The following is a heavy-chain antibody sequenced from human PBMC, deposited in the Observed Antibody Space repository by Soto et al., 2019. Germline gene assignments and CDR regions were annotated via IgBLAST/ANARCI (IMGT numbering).Heavy chain of an antibody. D-gene: IGHD2-2*01. V-gene: IGHV3-9*01. Sequence: EVQLVESGGGLVQPGRSLRLSCAASGFTFDDYAMHWVRQAPGKGLEWVSGISWNSGSIGYADSVKGRFTISRDNAKNSLYLQMNSLRAEDTALYYCAKDRKWRVVVPAASLFDYWGQGTLVTVSS. CDR3: AKDRKWRVVVPAASLFDY. CDR1: GFTFDDYA. CDR2: ISWNSGSI. J-gene: IGHJ4*02.